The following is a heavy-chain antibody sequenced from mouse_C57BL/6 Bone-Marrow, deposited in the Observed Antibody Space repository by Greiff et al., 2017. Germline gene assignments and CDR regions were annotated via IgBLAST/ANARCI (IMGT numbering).Heavy chain of an antibody. CDR3: ARGGNYGGYYFDY. J-gene: IGHJ2*01. CDR1: GYTFTTYP. CDR2: FHPYNDDP. Sequence: QVQLQQSGAELVKPGASVKMSCKASGYTFTTYPIEWMTQNHGKSLEWIGNFHPYNDDPKYNEKFKGKAPLTVETSSSTVYLELSRLTSDDSAVYYCARGGNYGGYYFDYWGKGTTLTVSS. V-gene: IGHV1-47*01. D-gene: IGHD2-1*01.